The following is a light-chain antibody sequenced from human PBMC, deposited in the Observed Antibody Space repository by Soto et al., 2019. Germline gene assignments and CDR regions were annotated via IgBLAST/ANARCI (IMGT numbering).Light chain of an antibody. CDR3: SSYTSSSPYV. Sequence: QSALTQPASVSGSPGQSITISCTGTSSDVGAYNYVSWYQQHPGKAPKLMISEVSNRPSGVSNRFSASKSGNTASLTISGLQAEDEADYYCSSYTSSSPYVFGTGTKLTVL. CDR2: EVS. CDR1: SSDVGAYNY. V-gene: IGLV2-14*01. J-gene: IGLJ1*01.